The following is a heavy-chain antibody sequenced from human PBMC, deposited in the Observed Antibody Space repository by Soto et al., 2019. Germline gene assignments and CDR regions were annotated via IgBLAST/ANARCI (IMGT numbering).Heavy chain of an antibody. CDR1: GYTFTGYY. CDR3: AREVGPLAGTGADYYYGMDV. CDR2: INPNSGGT. D-gene: IGHD6-19*01. J-gene: IGHJ6*02. Sequence: GASVKVSCKASGYTFTGYYMHWVRQAPGQGLEWMGWINPNSGGTNYAQKFQGWVTMTRDTSISTAYMELRSLRSDDTAVYYCAREVGPLAGTGADYYYGMDVWGQGTTVTVSS. V-gene: IGHV1-2*04.